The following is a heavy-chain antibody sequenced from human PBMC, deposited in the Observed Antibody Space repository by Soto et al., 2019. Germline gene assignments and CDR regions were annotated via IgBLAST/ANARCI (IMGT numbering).Heavy chain of an antibody. D-gene: IGHD2-15*01. Sequence: SANLSLPCTVSGGSIRNVYWSWIRQAPGKGLGWIGFIFHSGNAKYNPSLKSRVTISVDTSKNQFSLSLDSVTAADTAVYFCARAHAPTLPFDSWGQGTLVTVSS. CDR3: ARAHAPTLPFDS. CDR2: IFHSGNA. J-gene: IGHJ4*01. CDR1: GGSIRNVY. V-gene: IGHV4-59*01.